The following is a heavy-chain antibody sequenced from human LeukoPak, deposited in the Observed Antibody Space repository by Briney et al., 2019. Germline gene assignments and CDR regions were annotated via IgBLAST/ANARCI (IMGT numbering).Heavy chain of an antibody. J-gene: IGHJ4*02. V-gene: IGHV3-7*01. Sequence: GGSLRLSCAASGFTFSSYWMSWVRQAPGKGLEWVANIKQDGSEKYHVDSVKGRFTISRDNAKNSLYLQMNSLRAEDTAVYYCARDPRSSSWKGASFDYWGQGTLVTVSS. CDR2: IKQDGSEK. CDR3: ARDPRSSSWKGASFDY. D-gene: IGHD6-13*01. CDR1: GFTFSSYW.